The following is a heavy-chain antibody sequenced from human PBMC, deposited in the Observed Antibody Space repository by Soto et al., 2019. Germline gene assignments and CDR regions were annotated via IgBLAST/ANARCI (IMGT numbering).Heavy chain of an antibody. D-gene: IGHD6-19*01. CDR1: GFTLSRYG. Sequence: VQLVESGGGVVQPGRSLRLSCAASGFTLSRYGMHWVRQAPGKGLEWVAVISYEGSQKYFAESVKGRFSISRDNSKNTLYLQMNSLRTDDTAVYYCAKGTEAMTSSGWLDYWGQGTLVTVSS. CDR2: ISYEGSQK. J-gene: IGHJ4*02. CDR3: AKGTEAMTSSGWLDY. V-gene: IGHV3-30*18.